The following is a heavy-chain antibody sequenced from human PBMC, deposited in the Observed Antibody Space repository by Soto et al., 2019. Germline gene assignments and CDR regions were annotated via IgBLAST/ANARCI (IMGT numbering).Heavy chain of an antibody. Sequence: WQTLSLTCTVSGGYVSNYYWSWIRQPPGKGLEWIGYMYHSGSSNYNPSLKRRVTISVDTSKNQVSLEVTSVIAADTAVYYCARDHVVETNYGFLDYWGQGILVTVSS. V-gene: IGHV4-59*02. CDR2: MYHSGSS. CDR1: GGYVSNYY. CDR3: ARDHVVETNYGFLDY. D-gene: IGHD2-15*01. J-gene: IGHJ4*02.